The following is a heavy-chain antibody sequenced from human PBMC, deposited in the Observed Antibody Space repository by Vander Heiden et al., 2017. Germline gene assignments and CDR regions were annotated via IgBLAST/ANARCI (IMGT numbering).Heavy chain of an antibody. V-gene: IGHV3-33*01. CDR1: IFTFSTYG. D-gene: IGHD3-16*01. Sequence: QVPLVESGGGVVQPVRSLILSWAASIFTFSTYGMHLFRQVPATRLAWVSFICSGGSNKFYADSVKGRFTISRDNSKNTRYLQMNSLRVEDTAVYYCAREGGGPPTWYFDLGGRGTLVTVSS. CDR2: ICSGGSNK. J-gene: IGHJ2*01. CDR3: AREGGGPPTWYFDL.